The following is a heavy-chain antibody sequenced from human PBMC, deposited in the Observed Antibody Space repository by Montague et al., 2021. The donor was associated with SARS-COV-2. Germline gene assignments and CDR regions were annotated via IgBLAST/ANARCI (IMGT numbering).Heavy chain of an antibody. CDR3: ARKMDSSFDV. J-gene: IGHJ3*01. CDR1: GASLSSDSLS. V-gene: IGHV6-1*01. Sequence: VSPGASLSSDSLSWHWIRQSPSRGLEWLASTYYRSKWYNDSAPSVSGRATVKPDTSRNQFSLHLDSVTPEDTALYLCARKMDSSFDVWGKGTVVIVSS. D-gene: IGHD2-2*03. CDR2: TYYRSKWYN.